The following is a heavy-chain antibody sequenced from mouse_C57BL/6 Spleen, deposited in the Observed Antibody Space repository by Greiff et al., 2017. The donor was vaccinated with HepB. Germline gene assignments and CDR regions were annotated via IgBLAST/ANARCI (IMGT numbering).Heavy chain of an antibody. V-gene: IGHV1-20*01. D-gene: IGHD4-1*01. J-gene: IGHJ2*01. CDR2: INPYNGDT. Sequence: VQLQQSGPELVKPGDSVKISCKASGYSFTGYFMNWVMQSHGKSLEWIGRINPYNGDTFYNQKFKGKATLTVDKSSSTAHMELRSLTSEDSAVYYCARGTSWDPLDYWGQGTTLTVSS. CDR1: GYSFTGYF. CDR3: ARGTSWDPLDY.